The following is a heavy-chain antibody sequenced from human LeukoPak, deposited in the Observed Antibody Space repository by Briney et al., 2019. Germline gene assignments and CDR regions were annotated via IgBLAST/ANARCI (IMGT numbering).Heavy chain of an antibody. CDR2: IYSGGST. Sequence: GGSLRLSCAASGFTVSSNYLSWVRQAPGKGLEWVSVIYSGGSTYYADSLKGRFTISRDNSKNTLYLQMNSLRAEDTAVYYCARAPPWDAFDIWGQGTMVTVSS. CDR1: GFTVSSNY. J-gene: IGHJ3*02. V-gene: IGHV3-53*01. CDR3: ARAPPWDAFDI.